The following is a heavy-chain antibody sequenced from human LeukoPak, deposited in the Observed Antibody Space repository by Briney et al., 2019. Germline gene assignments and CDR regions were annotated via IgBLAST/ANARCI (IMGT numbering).Heavy chain of an antibody. V-gene: IGHV3-30*02. CDR2: IRYDGSNK. CDR3: AKDGRYCSSTSCPPYSSRSYYYMDV. CDR1: GFTFSSYG. Sequence: GGSLRLSCAASGFTFSSYGMHWVRQAPGKGLEWLAFIRYDGSNKYYADSVKGRFTISRDNSKNTLYLQMNSLRAEDTAVYYCAKDGRYCSSTSCPPYSSRSYYYMDVWGKGTTVTVSS. D-gene: IGHD2-2*01. J-gene: IGHJ6*03.